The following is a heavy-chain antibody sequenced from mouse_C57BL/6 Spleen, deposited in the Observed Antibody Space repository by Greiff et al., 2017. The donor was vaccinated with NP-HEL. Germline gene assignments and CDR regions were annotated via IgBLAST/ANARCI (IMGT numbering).Heavy chain of an antibody. V-gene: IGHV5-17*01. CDR2: ISSGSSTI. CDR3: ARGVNYYGSSPGYFDV. Sequence: EVQLVESGGGLVKPGGSLKLSCAASGFTFSDYGMHWVRQAPEKGLEWVAYISSGSSTIYYADTVKGRFTISRDNAKNTLFLQMTSLRSEDTAMYYCARGVNYYGSSPGYFDVWGTGTTVTVSS. J-gene: IGHJ1*03. CDR1: GFTFSDYG. D-gene: IGHD1-1*01.